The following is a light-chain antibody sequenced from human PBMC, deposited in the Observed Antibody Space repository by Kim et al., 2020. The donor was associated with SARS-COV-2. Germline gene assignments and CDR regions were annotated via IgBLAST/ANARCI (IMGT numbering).Light chain of an antibody. V-gene: IGLV2-11*03. CDR1: SSDVGGHNY. CDR2: DVS. Sequence: GQSVTISCTGTSSDVGGHNYVSWYQQHPGKAPKLMIYDVSKRPSGVPDRFSGSKSGNTASLTISGLLTEDEADYYCCSFAGSYTYVFGTGTKVTVL. CDR3: CSFAGSYTYV. J-gene: IGLJ1*01.